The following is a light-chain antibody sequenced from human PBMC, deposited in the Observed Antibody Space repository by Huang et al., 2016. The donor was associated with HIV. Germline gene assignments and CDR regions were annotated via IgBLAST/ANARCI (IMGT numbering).Light chain of an antibody. J-gene: IGKJ2*01. Sequence: EIVLTQSPATLYLSPGERATLSCGATQTVRNSFLAWLQQKPGLAPRLLIYDASVRATGIPDRFSGSGSGTDFTLSINRLEPEDFAVYYCQQYGDSSYSFGQGTKLQIK. CDR2: DAS. V-gene: IGKV3D-20*01. CDR1: QTVRNSF. CDR3: QQYGDSSYS.